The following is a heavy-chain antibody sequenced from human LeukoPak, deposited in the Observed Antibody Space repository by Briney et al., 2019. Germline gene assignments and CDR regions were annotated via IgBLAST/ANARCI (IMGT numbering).Heavy chain of an antibody. Sequence: GGSLRLSCAASGFTFSSYSMNWVRQAPGKGLEWVSSISSSSSYIYYADSVKGRFTISRDNAKNSLYLQMNSLRAEDTAVYYCARAGPWYNWNDPYFDYWGHGTLVTVSS. CDR2: ISSSSSYI. J-gene: IGHJ4*01. V-gene: IGHV3-21*01. CDR1: GFTFSSYS. D-gene: IGHD1-1*01. CDR3: ARAGPWYNWNDPYFDY.